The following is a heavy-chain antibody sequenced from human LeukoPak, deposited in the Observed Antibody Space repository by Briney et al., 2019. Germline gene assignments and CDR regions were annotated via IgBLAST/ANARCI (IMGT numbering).Heavy chain of an antibody. CDR1: GFAFSNYA. V-gene: IGHV3-23*01. D-gene: IGHD2-8*01. Sequence: PGGSLRLSCTASGFAFSNYAMNWVRQAPGKGLEWVSGISGFNTYYADSVRGRFTISRDNSRNVMYLQMSGLRAEDTAIYYCAKDVCTSPRCLLYFDSWGQGTPVTVSS. CDR3: AKDVCTSPRCLLYFDS. J-gene: IGHJ4*02. CDR2: ISGFNT.